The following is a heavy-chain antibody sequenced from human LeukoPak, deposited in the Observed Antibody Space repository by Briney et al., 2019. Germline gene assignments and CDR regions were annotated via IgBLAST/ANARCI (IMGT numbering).Heavy chain of an antibody. V-gene: IGHV4-30-4*01. D-gene: IGHD3-16*01. CDR2: IYYSGST. Sequence: SETLSLTCTVSGGSISSGDYYWSWIRQPPGKGLEWIGYIYYSGSTYYNPSLKSRVTISVDTSKNQFSLKLSSVTAADTAVYYCARDGPRWATSNWFDPWGQGTLVTVSS. CDR1: GGSISSGDYY. CDR3: ARDGPRWATSNWFDP. J-gene: IGHJ5*02.